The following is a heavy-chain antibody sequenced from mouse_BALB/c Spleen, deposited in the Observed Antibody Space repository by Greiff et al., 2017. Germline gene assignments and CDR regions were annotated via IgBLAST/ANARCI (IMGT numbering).Heavy chain of an antibody. Sequence: EVQGVESGGGLVKPGGSLKLSCAASGFTFSDYYMYWVRQTPEKRLEWVATISDGGSYTYYPDSVKGRFTISRDNAKNNLYLQMSSLKSEDTAMYYCARDGGKEDFDYWGQGTTLTVSS. V-gene: IGHV5-4*02. CDR1: GFTFSDYY. J-gene: IGHJ2*01. CDR3: ARDGGKEDFDY. CDR2: ISDGGSYT.